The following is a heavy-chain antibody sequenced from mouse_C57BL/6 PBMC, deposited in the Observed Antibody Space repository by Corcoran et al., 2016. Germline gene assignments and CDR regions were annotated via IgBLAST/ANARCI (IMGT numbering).Heavy chain of an antibody. Sequence: QVQLQQSGAELVRPGASVTLSCKASGYTFTDYEMHWVKQTPVHGLEWIGAIDPETGGTAYNQKFKGKAILTADKSSSTAYMELRSLTSEDSAVYYCTRWILRSFAYWGQGTLVTVSA. CDR3: TRWILRSFAY. CDR2: IDPETGGT. V-gene: IGHV1-15*01. J-gene: IGHJ3*01. D-gene: IGHD1-1*01. CDR1: GYTFTDYE.